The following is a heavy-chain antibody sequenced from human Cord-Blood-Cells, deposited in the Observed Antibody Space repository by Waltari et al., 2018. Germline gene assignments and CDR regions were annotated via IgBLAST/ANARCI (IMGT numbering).Heavy chain of an antibody. CDR2: INPNSGGT. V-gene: IGHV1-2*06. CDR3: AITGYSSSWYAFDI. Sequence: QVQLVQSGAEVKKPRASVKVSCKASGYTLTGYYMHWVRQAPGQGLEGMGRINPNSGGTNYAQKFQGRVTMTRDTSISTAYMELSRLRSDDTAVYYCAITGYSSSWYAFDIWGQGTMVTVSS. J-gene: IGHJ3*02. CDR1: GYTLTGYY. D-gene: IGHD6-13*01.